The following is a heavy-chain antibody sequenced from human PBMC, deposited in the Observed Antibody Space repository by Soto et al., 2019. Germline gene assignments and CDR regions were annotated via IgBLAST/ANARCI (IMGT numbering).Heavy chain of an antibody. CDR1: GFTFSDYY. CDR3: ARDADILTGSDAFDI. J-gene: IGHJ3*02. D-gene: IGHD3-9*01. CDR2: IGSSSSYT. V-gene: IGHV3-11*05. Sequence: QVQLVESGGGLVKPGGSLRLSCAASGFTFSDYYMSWIRQAPGKGLEWVSYIGSSSSYTKYADSVKGRFTISRDSAKNSLYLQMNSLGAEDTAVYYCARDADILTGSDAFDIWGQGTMVTVSS.